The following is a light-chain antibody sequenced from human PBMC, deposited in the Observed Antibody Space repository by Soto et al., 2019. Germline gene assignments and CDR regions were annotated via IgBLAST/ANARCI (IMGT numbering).Light chain of an antibody. V-gene: IGKV1-5*01. Sequence: DIQMTQSPSTLSASVGDSVTITCRASQSIGASLAWYQRKPGEAPKLLIYDVSNLESGVPSRFSGSGSGTEFSLTIRSLQSDDFATYYCQQYDDYPFTFGGGTKVDIK. J-gene: IGKJ4*01. CDR1: QSIGAS. CDR3: QQYDDYPFT. CDR2: DVS.